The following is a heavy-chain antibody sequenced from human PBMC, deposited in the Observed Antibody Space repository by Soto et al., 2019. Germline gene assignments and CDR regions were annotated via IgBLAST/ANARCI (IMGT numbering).Heavy chain of an antibody. D-gene: IGHD3-10*01. CDR3: ARDRGPDAFNI. CDR2: IYHSGST. J-gene: IGHJ3*02. Sequence: PSETLSLTCAVSGGSISSGGYSWSWIRQPPGKGLEWIGYIYHSGSTYYNPSLKRRVTTSVDRAKNHFSLKLSSVTAADPAVYYCARDRGPDAFNIWGQGTMVTVSS. CDR1: GGSISSGGYS. V-gene: IGHV4-30-2*01.